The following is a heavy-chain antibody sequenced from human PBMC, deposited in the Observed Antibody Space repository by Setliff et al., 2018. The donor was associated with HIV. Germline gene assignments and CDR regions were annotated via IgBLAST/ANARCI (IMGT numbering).Heavy chain of an antibody. D-gene: IGHD2-15*01. Sequence: SETLSLTCTVSGGSISSYYWSWIRQPTGKGLEWIGYIYYSGSTNYNPSLKSRVTISVDTSKNQFSLKLSSVTSADTAVYYCARNPCSGGSCPDAFDIWGQGTMVTVSS. CDR3: ARNPCSGGSCPDAFDI. CDR2: IYYSGST. V-gene: IGHV4-59*01. CDR1: GGSISSYY. J-gene: IGHJ3*02.